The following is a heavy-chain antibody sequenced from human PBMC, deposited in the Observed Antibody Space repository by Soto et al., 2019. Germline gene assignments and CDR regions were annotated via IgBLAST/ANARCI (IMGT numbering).Heavy chain of an antibody. CDR1: GFAFSRDG. CDR3: AKPKGADIPFDS. V-gene: IGHV3-30*18. D-gene: IGHD3-9*01. J-gene: IGHJ4*02. Sequence: QVQLVESGGGVVQPGKSLRLSCAAAGFAFSRDGMHWVRQAPGKGLEWVAVISFDGSDKYYADSVKGRLTIPSDNSKNTVDLQMTSLRPGDTALYYRAKPKGADIPFDSWGQGTLVTVSS. CDR2: ISFDGSDK.